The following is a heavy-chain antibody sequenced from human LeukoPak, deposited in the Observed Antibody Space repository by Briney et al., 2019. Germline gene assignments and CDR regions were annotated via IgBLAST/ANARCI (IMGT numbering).Heavy chain of an antibody. Sequence: PSGTLSLTCAVSGGSISSSNWWCWVRQPPGKGLEWIGEIYHSGSTNYNPSLKSRVTISVDKSKNQFSLKLSSVTAADTAVYYCARDLLEWPDAFDIWGQGTMVTVSS. CDR2: IYHSGST. CDR1: GGSISSSNW. D-gene: IGHD3-3*01. V-gene: IGHV4-4*02. CDR3: ARDLLEWPDAFDI. J-gene: IGHJ3*02.